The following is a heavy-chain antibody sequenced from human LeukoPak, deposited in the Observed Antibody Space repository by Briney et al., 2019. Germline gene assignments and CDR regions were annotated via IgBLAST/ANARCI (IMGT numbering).Heavy chain of an antibody. CDR2: INAYNGDT. CDR1: GYTFTNYG. V-gene: IGHV1-18*01. CDR3: ARWGLVAPGTYYYYYMDV. D-gene: IGHD2-2*01. J-gene: IGHJ6*03. Sequence: ASVKVSCKASGYTFTNYGVSWVRQAPGQGLKWMGWINAYNGDTHYAQNLQGRLTMTTDTSTSMAFMELRSLRPDDTAVYFCARWGLVAPGTYYYYYMDVWGRGTTVTVSS.